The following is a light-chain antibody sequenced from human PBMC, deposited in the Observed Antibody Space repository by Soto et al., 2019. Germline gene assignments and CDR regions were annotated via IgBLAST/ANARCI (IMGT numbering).Light chain of an antibody. J-gene: IGLJ1*01. CDR2: EVS. V-gene: IGLV2-8*01. CDR3: QSYDSTLSARYV. CDR1: SSDIGVYNY. Sequence: QSVLTQPPSASGSPGQSVTISCTGTSSDIGVYNYVSWYQQHPGKAPKLMLYEVSKRPSGVPDRFSGSKSGTSASLAITGLQAEDEGDYYCQSYDSTLSARYVFGTGTKVTVL.